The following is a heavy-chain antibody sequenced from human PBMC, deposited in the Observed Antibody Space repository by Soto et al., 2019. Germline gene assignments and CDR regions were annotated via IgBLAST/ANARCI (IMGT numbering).Heavy chain of an antibody. CDR1: GFAFSNYA. CDR3: AKDRTVAARNFDS. CDR2: ISTAIDAT. J-gene: IGHJ4*02. V-gene: IGHV3-23*01. Sequence: EVQLLESGGGLVQPGGSLRLSCAASGFAFSNYAMGWVRQAPGKGLEWVSSISTAIDATYYADSVKGRFIISRDDSKNTLYLQMNSLRVEDSAVYYCAKDRTVAARNFDSWGQGTLVTVSS. D-gene: IGHD6-6*01.